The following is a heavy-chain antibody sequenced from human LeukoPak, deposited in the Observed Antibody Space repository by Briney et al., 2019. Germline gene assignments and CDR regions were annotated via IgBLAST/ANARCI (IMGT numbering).Heavy chain of an antibody. J-gene: IGHJ4*02. Sequence: GGSLRLSCAASGFSLSNYWMNWVRQAPGKGLEWVANMKHDGIEKYHVDSVKGRFTISRDNTKNSLYPHMSSLRVEDTAVYYCAREGREGYNYPALDFWGQGILVTVSS. CDR1: GFSLSNYW. CDR2: MKHDGIEK. D-gene: IGHD5-24*01. CDR3: AREGREGYNYPALDF. V-gene: IGHV3-7*05.